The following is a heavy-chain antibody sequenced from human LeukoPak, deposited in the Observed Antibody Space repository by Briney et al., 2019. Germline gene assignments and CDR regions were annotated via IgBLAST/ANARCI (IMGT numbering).Heavy chain of an antibody. CDR1: GFTFSCSA. J-gene: IGHJ6*03. CDR2: IRSKANSYTP. D-gene: IGHD1-26*01. V-gene: IGHV3-73*01. CDR3: TRGAGWGYYYYMDV. Sequence: GGSLRLSCAASGFTFSCSAVHWVRQASGKGPEWVGRIRSKANSYTPAYAASVKGSFPISRDDSKNTAYLQMNSLKTEDTAVYYCTRGAGWGYYYYMDVWGKGTTVTVSS.